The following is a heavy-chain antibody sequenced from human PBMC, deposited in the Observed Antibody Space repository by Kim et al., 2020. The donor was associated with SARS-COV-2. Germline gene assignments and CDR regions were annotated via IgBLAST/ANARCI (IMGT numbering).Heavy chain of an antibody. CDR3: ASLKSNGDQDAREI. D-gene: IGHD3-10*01. Sequence: AESVKGRFNISRDNAKNTMYLQMNSLGAEDTGVYYCASLKSNGDQDAREIWGQGTMVSVAS. V-gene: IGHV3-74*01. J-gene: IGHJ3*02.